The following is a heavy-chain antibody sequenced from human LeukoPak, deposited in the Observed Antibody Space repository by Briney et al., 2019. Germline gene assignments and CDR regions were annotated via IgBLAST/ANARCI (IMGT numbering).Heavy chain of an antibody. D-gene: IGHD5-18*01. V-gene: IGHV1-2*02. CDR2: INPNSGGT. J-gene: IGHJ4*02. Sequence: GASVKVSCKASGYTFTGYHMHWVRQAPGQGLEWMGWINPNSGGTNYAQKFQGRVTMTRDTSISTAYMELSRLRSDDTAVYYCARVPRRGYSYGFTTHFDYWGQGTLVTVSS. CDR3: ARVPRRGYSYGFTTHFDY. CDR1: GYTFTGYH.